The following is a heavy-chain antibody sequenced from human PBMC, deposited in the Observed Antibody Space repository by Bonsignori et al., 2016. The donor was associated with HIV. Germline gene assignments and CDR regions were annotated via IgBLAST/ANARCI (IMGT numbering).Heavy chain of an antibody. Sequence: VRQMPGKGLEWIGEINHSGSTNYNPSLKSRVTISVDTSKNQFSLKLSSVTAADTAVYYCARGADIVVVVAATRGGDYFDYWGQGTLVTVSS. CDR3: ARGADIVVVVAATRGGDYFDY. CDR2: INHSGST. D-gene: IGHD2-15*01. J-gene: IGHJ4*02. V-gene: IGHV4-34*01.